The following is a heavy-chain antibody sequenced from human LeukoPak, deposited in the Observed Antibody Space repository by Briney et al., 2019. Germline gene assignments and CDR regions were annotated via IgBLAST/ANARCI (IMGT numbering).Heavy chain of an antibody. D-gene: IGHD6-13*01. CDR2: ISGSGGST. V-gene: IGHV3-23*01. CDR1: GFTFSSYA. CDR3: AKDTLAAAAN. Sequence: GGSLSLTCASSGFTFSSYAMNWVRQAPGKGLDGVSAISGSGGSTYYADSVKGRFTISRDNSKNTLYLQMNSLRAEDTAVYYCAKDTLAAAANWGQGTLVTVSS. J-gene: IGHJ4*02.